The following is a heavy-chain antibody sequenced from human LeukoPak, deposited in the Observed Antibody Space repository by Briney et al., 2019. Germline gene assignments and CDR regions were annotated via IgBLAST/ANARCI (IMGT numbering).Heavy chain of an antibody. J-gene: IGHJ4*02. CDR3: AKDALISYRGAWSQSDY. CDR1: GFSFRTYG. CDR2: ILYDGTNK. Sequence: GGSLRLSCAASGFSFRTYGMHWVRQAPGKGLEWVAVILYDGTNKYYADSVKGRFTISRVNSKNTLYLQMNNLRAEDTAVYYCAKDALISYRGAWSQSDYWGQGTLVTVSS. V-gene: IGHV3-30*18. D-gene: IGHD2/OR15-2a*01.